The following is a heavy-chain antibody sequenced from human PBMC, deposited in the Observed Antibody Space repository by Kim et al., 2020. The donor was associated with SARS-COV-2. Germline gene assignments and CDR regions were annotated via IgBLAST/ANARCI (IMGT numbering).Heavy chain of an antibody. CDR1: GFTFSNYF. CDR3: ARAYTAPDY. Sequence: GGSLRLSCVASGFTFSNYFMHWVRQAPGKGLVWVSRVNSDGSNTDYADSVKGRFTISRDNSKNTLYLQMNSLRAEDTAIYYCARAYTAPDYWGQGTLVTVSS. V-gene: IGHV3-74*01. J-gene: IGHJ4*02. CDR2: VNSDGSNT. D-gene: IGHD5-18*01.